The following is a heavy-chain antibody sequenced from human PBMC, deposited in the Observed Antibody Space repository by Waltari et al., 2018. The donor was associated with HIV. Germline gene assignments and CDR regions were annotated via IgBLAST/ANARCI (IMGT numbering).Heavy chain of an antibody. CDR1: GESFSDYHREPDQPCHRYN. CDR2: IYQTGST. D-gene: IGHD3-16*02. CDR3: ARGVSPDHPWASYPDF. V-gene: IGHV4-34*01. J-gene: IGHJ4*02. Sequence: QVELQQWGTGLLKTSETLSLKCAVYGESFSDYHREPDQPCHRYNWNWFRQPPGKGLEWIGEIYQTGSTNSNPSLKSRLSMSIDTIKKQFSLKLISVTAADTAVYYCARGVSPDHPWASYPDFWGQGTLVTVSS.